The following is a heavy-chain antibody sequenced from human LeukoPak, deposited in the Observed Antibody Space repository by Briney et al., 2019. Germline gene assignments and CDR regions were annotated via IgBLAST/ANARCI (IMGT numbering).Heavy chain of an antibody. Sequence: ASVKVSCKASGYTFSNHWMHWVRQVPGQGLEWMGVINDNGGSTIYAQKFQGRITLTRDMSTTSVYMEVTSLRSEDTAVYYCARDHSGKWGLFSGWWFDPWGQGTLVTVSS. V-gene: IGHV1-46*01. CDR1: GYTFSNHW. D-gene: IGHD3-10*01. CDR3: ARDHSGKWGLFSGWWFDP. CDR2: INDNGGST. J-gene: IGHJ5*02.